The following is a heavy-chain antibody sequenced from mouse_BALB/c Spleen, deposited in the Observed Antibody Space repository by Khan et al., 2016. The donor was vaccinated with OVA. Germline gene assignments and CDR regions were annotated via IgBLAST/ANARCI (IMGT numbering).Heavy chain of an antibody. V-gene: IGHV14-3*02. CDR3: ARITYYDGSY. J-gene: IGHJ3*01. CDR1: GFTIKDTY. D-gene: IGHD1-1*01. Sequence: VQLKQSGAELVKPGASVTLSCTASGFTIKDTYLHWVNQRPEQGLEWVGRIDPENGYVKFDPKFQGKATITADKSSSTVYLQLSSLTSEDTAVYYCARITYYDGSYWGQGTLVTVS. CDR2: IDPENGYV.